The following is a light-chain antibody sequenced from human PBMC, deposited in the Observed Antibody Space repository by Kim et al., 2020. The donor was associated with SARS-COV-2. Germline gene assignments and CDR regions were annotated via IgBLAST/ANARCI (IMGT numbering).Light chain of an antibody. CDR3: MQGTHSFT. CDR2: KVS. J-gene: IGKJ3*01. CDR1: QSLVYSDGNTY. Sequence: DAVLTQSPLSLPVTLGQPASISCRSSQSLVYSDGNTYFSWFQQRPGQSPRRLIYKVSNRDSGVPDRFSGSGSDTDFTLRISRVEAEDVGVYYCMQGTHSFTFGPGTKVDIK. V-gene: IGKV2-30*01.